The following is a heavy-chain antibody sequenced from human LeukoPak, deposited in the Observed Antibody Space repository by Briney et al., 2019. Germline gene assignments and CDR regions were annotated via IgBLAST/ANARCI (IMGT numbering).Heavy chain of an antibody. CDR3: AKGMVVVPAAIRVLHYGMDV. CDR1: GFTFSSYA. CDR2: ISGSGGST. J-gene: IGHJ6*02. V-gene: IGHV3-23*01. D-gene: IGHD2-2*02. Sequence: PGGSLRLSCAASGFTFSSYAMSWVRQAPGKGLEWVSAISGSGGSTYYADSVKGRFTISRDNSKNTLYLQMSSLRAEDTAVYYCAKGMVVVPAAIRVLHYGMDVWGQGTTVTVSS.